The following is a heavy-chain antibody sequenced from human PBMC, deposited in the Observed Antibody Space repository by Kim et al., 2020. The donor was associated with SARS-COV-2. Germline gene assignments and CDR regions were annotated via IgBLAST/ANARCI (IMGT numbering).Heavy chain of an antibody. J-gene: IGHJ4*02. D-gene: IGHD5-18*01. V-gene: IGHV3-53*01. Sequence: DSVKGRFTISRDNSKNTLYLQMNSLRAEDTAVYYCAGHRYSYGYWRIFEYWGQGTLVTVSS. CDR3: AGHRYSYGYWRIFEY.